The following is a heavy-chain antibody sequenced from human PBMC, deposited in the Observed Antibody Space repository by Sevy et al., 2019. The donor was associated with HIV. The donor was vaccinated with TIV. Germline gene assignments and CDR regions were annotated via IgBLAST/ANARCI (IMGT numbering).Heavy chain of an antibody. CDR3: SRGRASDDFWSGYYTQLDYYYYYMDV. CDR2: IIPIFGTA. D-gene: IGHD3-3*01. V-gene: IGHV1-69*06. Sequence: ASVKVSCKASGGTFSSYAISWVRQAPGQGLEWMGGIIPIFGTANYAQKFQGRVTITADKFTRTAYMELGSLRSEDTAVYYCSRGRASDDFWSGYYTQLDYYYYYMDVWGKGTTVTVSS. CDR1: GGTFSSYA. J-gene: IGHJ6*03.